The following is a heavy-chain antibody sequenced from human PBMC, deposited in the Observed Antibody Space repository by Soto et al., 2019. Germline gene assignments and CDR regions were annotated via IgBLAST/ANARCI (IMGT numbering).Heavy chain of an antibody. D-gene: IGHD3-9*01. CDR3: ARDSYDILTGQKRYFDF. V-gene: IGHV3-43*01. Sequence: VHLVASGGGVVQPGGSLRLSCAASGFSFEDYTMHWVRQGPGKGPEWISLISWDGGITDYSDSVKGRFISSRDNSKNSLFLEMNSLPSEDASMYFCARDSYDILTGQKRYFDFWGQGTLVTVSS. J-gene: IGHJ4*02. CDR2: ISWDGGIT. CDR1: GFSFEDYT.